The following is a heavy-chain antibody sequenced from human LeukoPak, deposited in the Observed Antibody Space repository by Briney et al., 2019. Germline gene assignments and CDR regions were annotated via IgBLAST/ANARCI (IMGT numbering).Heavy chain of an antibody. Sequence: GGSLRLSCAASGFTFSNAWMSWVRQAPGKGLEWVANIKQDGSEKYYVDSVKGRFTISRDNAKNSLYLQMNSLRAEDTAVYYCAREHTATDYWGQGTLVTVSS. CDR1: GFTFSNAW. V-gene: IGHV3-7*03. D-gene: IGHD5-18*01. CDR3: AREHTATDY. CDR2: IKQDGSEK. J-gene: IGHJ4*02.